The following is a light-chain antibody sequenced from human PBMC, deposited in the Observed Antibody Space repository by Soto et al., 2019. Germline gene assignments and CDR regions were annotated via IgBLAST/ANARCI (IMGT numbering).Light chain of an antibody. J-gene: IGLJ1*01. CDR1: SSDVGGYNY. Sequence: QSVLTQPASVSGSPGQSITISCTGTSSDVGGYNYVSWYQQYPGKAPKLMIYEVSNRPSGVSNRFSGSKSGNTASLTISGLQAEDEAHYYCSSYTSSTTLVFGTGTKVTVL. V-gene: IGLV2-14*01. CDR3: SSYTSSTTLV. CDR2: EVS.